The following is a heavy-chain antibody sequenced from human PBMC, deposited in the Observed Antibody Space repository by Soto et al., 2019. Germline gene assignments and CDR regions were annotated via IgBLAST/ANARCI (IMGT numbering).Heavy chain of an antibody. J-gene: IGHJ4*02. CDR3: ARDIVVVVAATQSGFDY. D-gene: IGHD2-15*01. CDR1: GYTFTSYG. V-gene: IGHV1-18*01. CDR2: ISAYNGST. Sequence: QVQLVQSGAEVKKPGASVKVSCKASGYTFTSYGISWVRQAPGQGLEWMGWISAYNGSTNYAQKLQGRVTMTTDTSTSTAYMELRSLRSDDTAVYYCARDIVVVVAATQSGFDYWGQGTLVTVSS.